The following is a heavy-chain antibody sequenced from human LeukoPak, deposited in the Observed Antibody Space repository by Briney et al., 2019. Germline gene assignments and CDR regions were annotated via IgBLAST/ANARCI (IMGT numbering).Heavy chain of an antibody. CDR2: INSNTGET. CDR1: GYTFTANY. CDR3: ARGSGSSWFDY. D-gene: IGHD6-13*01. J-gene: IGHJ4*02. V-gene: IGHV1-2*02. Sequence: ASVKVSCQASGYTFTANYVHWVRQAHGQGLEWMGWINSNTGETNYEQKFQGRLTMTRDTSIRTAYMEVNSLLSDDTAVFYCARGSGSSWFDYWGQGTLVTVPS.